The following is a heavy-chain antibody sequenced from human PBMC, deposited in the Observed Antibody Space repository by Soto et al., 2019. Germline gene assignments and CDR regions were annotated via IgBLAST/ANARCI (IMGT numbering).Heavy chain of an antibody. CDR1: CGSIGSSSYF. Sequence: SETLSLTCAVSCGSIGSSSYFWGWIRQSPETGLEWIGTIYSSGSTYYNPSLKSRITMSIDTSKNQFSLKLGSVTAADTAVYYCTRRRFGVRGVTTMDVWGPGTTVTVSS. J-gene: IGHJ6*02. CDR3: TRRRFGVRGVTTMDV. V-gene: IGHV4-39*01. CDR2: IYSSGST. D-gene: IGHD3-10*01.